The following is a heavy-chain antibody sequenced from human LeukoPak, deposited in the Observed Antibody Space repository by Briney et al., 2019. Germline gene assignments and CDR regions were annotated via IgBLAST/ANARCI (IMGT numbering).Heavy chain of an antibody. J-gene: IGHJ6*02. CDR2: ISPNSGGT. Sequence: ASVKVSCKASGYTFIGYDVHWVRLAPGQGLEWMGYISPNSGGTNYAQRFHGRVTMTRDTSIDSVYMELTGLTSDDTAVYYCVQWLGALLMDVWGQGTTVTVSS. CDR1: GYTFIGYD. D-gene: IGHD6-19*01. CDR3: VQWLGALLMDV. V-gene: IGHV1-2*02.